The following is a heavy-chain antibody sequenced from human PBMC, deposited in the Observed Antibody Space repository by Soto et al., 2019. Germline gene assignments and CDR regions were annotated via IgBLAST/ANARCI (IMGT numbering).Heavy chain of an antibody. CDR3: VRVGRLGGY. V-gene: IGHV3-7*03. D-gene: IGHD3-16*01. CDR1: GFTFSNYW. Sequence: EVQLVESGGGLVQPGGSLRLSCAASGFTFSNYWMSWVRQAPGKGLEWVANIKEDGSEKYYVDSVNGRFTISRDNAKNSLYLQMNSLRAEDTAVYYCVRVGRLGGYWGQGTLVTVSS. CDR2: IKEDGSEK. J-gene: IGHJ4*02.